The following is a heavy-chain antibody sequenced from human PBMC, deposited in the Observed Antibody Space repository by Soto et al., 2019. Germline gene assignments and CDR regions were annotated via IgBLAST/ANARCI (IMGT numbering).Heavy chain of an antibody. CDR3: AKMDFTYYDILTGYSNWFDP. CDR1: GFTFISYA. J-gene: IGHJ5*02. Sequence: GGSLRLSCAASGFTFISYAMILVRQAPGKGLEWVSAISGSGGSTYYADSVKGRFTISRDNSKNTLYLQMNSLRAEDTAVYYCAKMDFTYYDILTGYSNWFDPWGQGTLVTVSS. V-gene: IGHV3-23*01. CDR2: ISGSGGST. D-gene: IGHD3-9*01.